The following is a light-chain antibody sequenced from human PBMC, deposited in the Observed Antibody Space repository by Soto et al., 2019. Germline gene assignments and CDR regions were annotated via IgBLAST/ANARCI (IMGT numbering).Light chain of an antibody. CDR2: GSS. CDR1: QSVSNNY. V-gene: IGKV3-20*01. CDR3: QQYGSSPQYS. Sequence: EVVLTQSPGTLSLSPGERATLSCRASQSVSNNYLAWYQQKPGQSPNLLIFGSSDRATGIPDRFSGSGSGTDFTLTISSLEPEDFAVYYCQQYGSSPQYSFGRGTKLDIK. J-gene: IGKJ2*03.